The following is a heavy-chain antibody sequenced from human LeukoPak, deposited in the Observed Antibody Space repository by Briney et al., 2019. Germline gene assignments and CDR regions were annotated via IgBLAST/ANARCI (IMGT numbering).Heavy chain of an antibody. CDR3: ARDRSAAAGTGWHDAFDI. D-gene: IGHD6-13*01. V-gene: IGHV3-21*01. J-gene: IGHJ3*02. CDR1: GFTFSSYS. CDR2: ISSSSSYI. Sequence: GGSLRLSCAASGFTFSSYSMNWVRQAPGKGLEWVSSISSSSSYIYYADSVKGRFTISRDNAKNSLYLQMNSLRAEDTAVYYCARDRSAAAGTGWHDAFDIWGQGTMVTVSS.